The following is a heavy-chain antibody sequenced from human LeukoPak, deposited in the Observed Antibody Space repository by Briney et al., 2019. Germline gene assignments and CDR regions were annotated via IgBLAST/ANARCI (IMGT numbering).Heavy chain of an antibody. J-gene: IGHJ6*02. CDR3: ARDCIVVVPAAMYGMDV. V-gene: IGHV1-69*04. CDR2: IIPILGIA. CDR1: GGTFSSYA. D-gene: IGHD2-2*01. Sequence: SVKVSCKASGGTFSSYAISWVRQAPGQGLEWMGRIIPILGIANYAQKFQGRVTITADKSTSTAYMELSSLRSEDTAVYYCARDCIVVVPAAMYGMDVWGQGTTVTVSS.